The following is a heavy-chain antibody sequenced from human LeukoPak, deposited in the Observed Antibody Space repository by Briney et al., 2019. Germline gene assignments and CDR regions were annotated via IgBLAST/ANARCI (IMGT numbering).Heavy chain of an antibody. CDR2: INSDGSST. CDR3: ARGFVVAGKVLDYYYGMDV. J-gene: IGHJ6*02. CDR1: GFTFSSYW. D-gene: IGHD6-19*01. Sequence: GGSLRLSCAASGFTFSSYWMHWVRQAPGKGLVWVSRINSDGSSTSYADSVKGRFTISRDNAKNTLYLQMNSLRAEDTAVYYCARGFVVAGKVLDYYYGMDVWGQGTTVTVCS. V-gene: IGHV3-74*01.